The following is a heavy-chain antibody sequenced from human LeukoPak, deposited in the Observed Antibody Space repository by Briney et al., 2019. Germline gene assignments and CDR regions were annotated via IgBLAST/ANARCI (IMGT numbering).Heavy chain of an antibody. J-gene: IGHJ4*02. CDR3: ARHRTSSYYFDY. Sequence: ASVKVSCKASGGTFSSYAISWVRQAPGQGLEWMGGIIPIFGTANYAQKFQGRVTITADESTSTAYMELSSLRSEDTAVYYCARHRTSSYYFDYWGQGTLVTVSS. CDR1: GGTFSSYA. V-gene: IGHV1-69*01. CDR2: IIPIFGTA. D-gene: IGHD6-6*01.